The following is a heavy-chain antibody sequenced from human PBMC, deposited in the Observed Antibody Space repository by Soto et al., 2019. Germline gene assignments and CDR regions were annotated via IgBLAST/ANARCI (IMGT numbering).Heavy chain of an antibody. CDR3: ASNYYMDV. CDR2: ISTSSSII. Sequence: GGSLRLSCAASGFTFSDYSMNWLRQAPGKGLEWLSFISTSSSIIHYAASVKGRFTISRDNAKNSLYLQMNSLRAEDTAVYYCASNYYMDVWGKGTTVTVSS. J-gene: IGHJ6*03. CDR1: GFTFSDYS. V-gene: IGHV3-48*01.